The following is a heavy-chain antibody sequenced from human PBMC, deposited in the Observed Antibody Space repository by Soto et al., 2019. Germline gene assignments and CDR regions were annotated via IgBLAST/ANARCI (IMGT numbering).Heavy chain of an antibody. V-gene: IGHV4-59*01. J-gene: IGHJ6*02. Sequence: TXXLXCTVXXGSITSDYWSWIRQPPGKGLEWIGYIRYSGSTNYSPSLKSRVAISVDTSKSQFSLKLSSVTAADTAVYYCAREDFYNGMDVWGQGTTVTVSS. CDR3: AREDFYNGMDV. CDR1: XGSITSDY. CDR2: IRYSGST.